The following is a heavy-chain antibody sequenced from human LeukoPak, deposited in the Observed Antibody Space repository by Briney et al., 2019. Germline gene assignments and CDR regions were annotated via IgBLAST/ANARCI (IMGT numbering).Heavy chain of an antibody. CDR2: IYPDDSDT. CDR1: GYSFTSYW. D-gene: IGHD4-17*01. J-gene: IGHJ4*02. V-gene: IGHV5-51*01. CDR3: ARHYPGGDYFIDY. Sequence: GESLKISCKGSGYSFTSYWIGWVRQMPGKGLEWVGIIYPDDSDTRYSPSFQGQVIISADKSISTAYLQWSSLKASDTAMYYCARHYPGGDYFIDYWGQETLVTVSS.